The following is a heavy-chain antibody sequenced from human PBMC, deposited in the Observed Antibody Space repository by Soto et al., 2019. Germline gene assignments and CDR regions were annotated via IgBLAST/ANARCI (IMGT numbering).Heavy chain of an antibody. CDR3: ARYYDSSGYYLVIFGY. V-gene: IGHV4-31*03. CDR2: IYYSGST. CDR1: GGSISSGGYY. D-gene: IGHD3-22*01. Sequence: SETLSLTCTVSGGSISSGGYYWSWIRQHPGKGLEWIGYIYYSGSTYYNPSLKSRVTISVDTSKNQFSLKLSSVTAADTAVYYCARYYDSSGYYLVIFGYWGQGTLVTVSS. J-gene: IGHJ4*02.